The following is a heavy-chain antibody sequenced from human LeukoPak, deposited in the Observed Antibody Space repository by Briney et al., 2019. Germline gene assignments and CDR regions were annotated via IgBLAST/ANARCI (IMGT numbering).Heavy chain of an antibody. CDR1: GGIFSSYA. V-gene: IGHV1-69*05. J-gene: IGHJ4*02. CDR3: ARDTYYYDSSGYYLGVDY. CDR2: IIPIFGTA. Sequence: SVKVSCKASGGIFSSYAISWVRQAPGQGLEWMGRIIPIFGTANYAQKFQGRVTITTDESTSTAYMELSSLRSEDTAVYYCARDTYYYDSSGYYLGVDYWGQGTLVTVSS. D-gene: IGHD3-22*01.